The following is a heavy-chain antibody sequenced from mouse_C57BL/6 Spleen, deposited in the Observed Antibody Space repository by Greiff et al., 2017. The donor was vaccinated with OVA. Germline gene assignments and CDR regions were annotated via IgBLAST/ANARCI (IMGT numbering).Heavy chain of an antibody. V-gene: IGHV1-15*01. CDR1: GYTFTDYE. D-gene: IGHD1-1*01. CDR2: IDPETGGT. J-gene: IGHJ3*01. CDR3: TQSLLPWFAY. Sequence: QVQLQQSGAELVRPGASVTLSCKASGYTFTDYEMHWVKQTPVHGLEWIGAIDPETGGTAYNQKFKGKAILTADKSSSTAYMELLSLTSEDSAVYYCTQSLLPWFAYWGQGTLVTVSA.